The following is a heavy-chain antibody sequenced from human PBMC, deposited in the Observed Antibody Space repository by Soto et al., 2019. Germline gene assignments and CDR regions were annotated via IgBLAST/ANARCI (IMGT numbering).Heavy chain of an antibody. CDR2: IYNAGGT. J-gene: IGHJ4*02. V-gene: IGHV3-66*01. CDR1: GLTVSTNP. CDR3: ARDGSGH. Sequence: EVQLVESGGGLVQPGGSLRLSCATSGLTVSTNPMSWVRQAPGTGLEWVAVIYNAGGTHYADSVKGRFTISRDNSKNTVNLQRNSLRPEAPAVYYCARDGSGHWGQGTLVTVSS. D-gene: IGHD3-10*01.